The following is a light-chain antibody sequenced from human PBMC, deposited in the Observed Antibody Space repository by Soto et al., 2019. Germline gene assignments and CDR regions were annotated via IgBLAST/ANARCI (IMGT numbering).Light chain of an antibody. J-gene: IGKJ2*01. CDR3: HHYGNSVYT. V-gene: IGKV3-20*01. CDR1: QSVTSGF. CDR2: GAS. Sequence: EIVLTQSPGTLSLSPGEGATLSCRASQSVTSGFLGWYQQKPGQAPRLLIYGASSRATGIPDRFSGSGSGTDFTVAISRLEPEDFAVYYCHHYGNSVYTFGQGTKLQIK.